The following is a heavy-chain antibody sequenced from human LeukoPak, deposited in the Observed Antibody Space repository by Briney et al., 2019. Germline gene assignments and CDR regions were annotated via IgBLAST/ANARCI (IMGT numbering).Heavy chain of an antibody. CDR2: INPSGGST. Sequence: EASVKVSCKASGYTFTSYYMHWVRQAPGQGLEWMGIINPSGGSTSYAQKFQGRVTMTRDTSTSTVYMELSSLRSEDTAVYYCARDSHYYDSSGYSFPVDYWGQGTLVTVSS. D-gene: IGHD3-22*01. CDR1: GYTFTSYY. CDR3: ARDSHYYDSSGYSFPVDY. J-gene: IGHJ4*02. V-gene: IGHV1-46*01.